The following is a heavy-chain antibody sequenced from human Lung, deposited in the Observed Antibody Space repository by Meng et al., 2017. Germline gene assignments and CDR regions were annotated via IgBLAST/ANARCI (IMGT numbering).Heavy chain of an antibody. CDR3: ARGPTTMAHDFDY. V-gene: IGHV4-34*01. CDR2: INHSGST. J-gene: IGHJ4*02. D-gene: IGHD4-11*01. CDR1: GGSCSDYD. Sequence: QVPLKQWVAGLLKRSETLSLTCLVSGGSCSDYDWSWIRQPPGKGLEWIGEINHSGSTNYNPSLESRATISVDTSQNNLSLKLSSVTAADSAVYYCARGPTTMAHDFDYWGQGTLVTVSS.